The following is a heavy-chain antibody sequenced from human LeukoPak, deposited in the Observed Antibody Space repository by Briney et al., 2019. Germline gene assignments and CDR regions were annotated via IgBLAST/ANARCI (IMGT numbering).Heavy chain of an antibody. Sequence: SQTLSLTCTVSDGSISSGSYYWSWIRQPAGKGLEWIGRIYNSGSTNYNPSLNSRVTISVDTSKNEFSLKLSSVTAADTAVYYCARVTRYYDILTGYYPRAFDYWGQGTLVTVSS. CDR3: ARVTRYYDILTGYYPRAFDY. CDR2: IYNSGST. D-gene: IGHD3-9*01. V-gene: IGHV4-61*02. CDR1: DGSISSGSYY. J-gene: IGHJ4*02.